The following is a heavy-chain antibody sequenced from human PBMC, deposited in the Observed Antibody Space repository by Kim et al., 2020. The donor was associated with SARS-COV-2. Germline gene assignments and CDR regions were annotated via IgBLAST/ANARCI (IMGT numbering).Heavy chain of an antibody. V-gene: IGHV3-66*01. Sequence: DSVKGRFTISRDNAKNTLYLQMNNLRAEDTAVKYCARDRVYYYDSSGYYDWGQGTLVTVSS. CDR3: ARDRVYYYDSSGYYD. J-gene: IGHJ4*02. D-gene: IGHD3-22*01.